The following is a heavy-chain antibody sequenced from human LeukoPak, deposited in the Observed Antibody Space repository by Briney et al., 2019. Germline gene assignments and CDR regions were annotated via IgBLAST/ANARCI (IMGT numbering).Heavy chain of an antibody. Sequence: PSETLSLTCNVSGGSISTHNYYWGWIRQPPGKGLEWIGSIYYSGSTYYNPSLKSRVTISVDTSKNQFSLKLSSVTAADTAVYYCARNSRRPGDNWRDYWGQGTLVTVSS. CDR2: IYYSGST. J-gene: IGHJ4*02. CDR1: GGSISTHNYY. V-gene: IGHV4-39*01. CDR3: ARNSRRPGDNWRDY. D-gene: IGHD1-20*01.